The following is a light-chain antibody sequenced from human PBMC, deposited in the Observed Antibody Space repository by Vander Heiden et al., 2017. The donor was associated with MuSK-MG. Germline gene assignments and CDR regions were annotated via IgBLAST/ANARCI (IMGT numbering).Light chain of an antibody. J-gene: IGKJ3*01. CDR1: QTIRNF. V-gene: IGKV1-39*01. Sequence: DIQLTQSPSSLSASVGDRVTISCRASQTIRNFLNWYQQKPGKAPKLLIYAASSWQSGVPSRFSGSGCGRDFTLTISTRQPEDFAAYYCQQNDCNPHYTFGRGTKVDIK. CDR3: QQNDCNPHYT. CDR2: AAS.